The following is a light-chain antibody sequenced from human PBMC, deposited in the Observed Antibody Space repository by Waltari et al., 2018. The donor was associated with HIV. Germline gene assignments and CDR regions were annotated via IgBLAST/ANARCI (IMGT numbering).Light chain of an antibody. Sequence: DIVMTQSPLYLPVTPGEPASIPCRSSQSLLHSNGYNYLDWYLQKPGQSPQLLIYLGSNRASGVPDRFSGSGSGTDFTLKISRVEAEDVGVYYCMQALQTLWTFGQGTKVEIK. CDR2: LGS. J-gene: IGKJ1*01. CDR1: QSLLHSNGYNY. CDR3: MQALQTLWT. V-gene: IGKV2-28*01.